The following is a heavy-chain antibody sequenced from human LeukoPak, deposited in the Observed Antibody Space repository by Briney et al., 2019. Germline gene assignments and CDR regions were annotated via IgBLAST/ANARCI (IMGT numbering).Heavy chain of an antibody. D-gene: IGHD6-13*01. Sequence: ASVKVSCKASGYTFTSYAMNWVRQAPGQGLEWMGWMNTNTGNPTYAQGFTGRFVFSLDTSVSTAYLQISSLKAEDTAVYYCARAFNRIAAAAVKGDYWGQGTLVTVSS. J-gene: IGHJ4*02. V-gene: IGHV7-4-1*02. CDR1: GYTFTSYA. CDR2: MNTNTGNP. CDR3: ARAFNRIAAAAVKGDY.